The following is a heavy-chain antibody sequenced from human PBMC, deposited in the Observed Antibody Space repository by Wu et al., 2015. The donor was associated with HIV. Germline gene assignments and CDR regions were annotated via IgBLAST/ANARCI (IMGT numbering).Heavy chain of an antibody. D-gene: IGHD1-26*01. V-gene: IGHV1-2*02. CDR3: ARVLHQYYDYDAFDI. CDR2: IDPNTAAT. Sequence: QVQLVQSGAEMKKPGDSLKVSCKASGYTFSNFWIHWMRLVPGQGLEWMGLIDPNTAATAYAQTFQYRVTLSRDKSTTTVYMEMKSLTSEDTGVYFCARVLHQYYDYDAFDIWGQGTRVIVS. CDR1: GYTFSNFW. J-gene: IGHJ3*02.